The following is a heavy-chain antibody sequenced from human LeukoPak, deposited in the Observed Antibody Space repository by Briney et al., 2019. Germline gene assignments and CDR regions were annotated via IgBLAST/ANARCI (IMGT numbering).Heavy chain of an antibody. V-gene: IGHV3-7*01. D-gene: IGHD3-9*01. CDR3: ARESSLDILTGYLSLYYYYGMDV. J-gene: IGHJ6*02. Sequence: GGSLRLSCAASGFTFSSYWMSWVRQAPGKGLEWVANIKQDGSEKYYVDSVKGRFTISKDNAKNSLYLQMTSLRAEDTAVYYCARESSLDILTGYLSLYYYYGMDVWGQGTTVTVSS. CDR1: GFTFSSYW. CDR2: IKQDGSEK.